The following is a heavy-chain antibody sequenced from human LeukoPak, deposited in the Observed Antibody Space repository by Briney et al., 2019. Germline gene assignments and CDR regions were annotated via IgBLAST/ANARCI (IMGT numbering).Heavy chain of an antibody. CDR2: IWYDGNKK. CDR3: AREGAVAGLGKFDY. D-gene: IGHD6-19*01. V-gene: IGHV3-33*01. Sequence: GGSLRLSCATSGFTFSSYGMHWVRQAPGKGLEWVAVIWYDGNKKDYADSVKGRFTISRDTSNNTLYLQMNSLRGADTAVYYCAREGAVAGLGKFDYWGQGTLVTVSS. J-gene: IGHJ4*02. CDR1: GFTFSSYG.